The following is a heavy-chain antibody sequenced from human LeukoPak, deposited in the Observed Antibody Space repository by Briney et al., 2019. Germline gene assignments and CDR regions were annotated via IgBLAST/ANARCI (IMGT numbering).Heavy chain of an antibody. V-gene: IGHV4-59*01. CDR3: ARSSLPYGGNDY. Sequence: PSETLSLTCTVSGGSISSYYWSWIRQPPGKGLECIGYIYYSGSTNYNPSLKSRVTISVDTSKNQFSLKLSSVTAADTAVYYCARSSLPYGGNDYWGQGTLVTVSS. D-gene: IGHD4-23*01. CDR2: IYYSGST. CDR1: GGSISSYY. J-gene: IGHJ4*02.